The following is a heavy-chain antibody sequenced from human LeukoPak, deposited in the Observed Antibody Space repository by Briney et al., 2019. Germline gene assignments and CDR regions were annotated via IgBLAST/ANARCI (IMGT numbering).Heavy chain of an antibody. V-gene: IGHV1-18*01. CDR2: ISAYNGNT. CDR1: VYTFTSYS. D-gene: IGHD3-3*01. CDR3: ARDHITYYDFWSGYYRGYFDY. Sequence: ASVKGSCKASVYTFTSYSISWVRQTPGHGVVWMGWISAYNGNTNYAQKLQGRVTMTTDTSTSTAYMELRSLRSDDTAVYYCARDHITYYDFWSGYYRGYFDYWGQGTLVTVSS. J-gene: IGHJ4*02.